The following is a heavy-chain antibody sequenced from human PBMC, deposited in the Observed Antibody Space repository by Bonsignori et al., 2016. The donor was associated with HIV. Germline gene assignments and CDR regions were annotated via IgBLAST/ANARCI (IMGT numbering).Heavy chain of an antibody. D-gene: IGHD1-26*01. CDR3: TTGSEGGDAFDI. J-gene: IGHJ3*02. CDR2: IKSKTDGGTT. Sequence: WIRQPPGKGLEWVGRIKSKTDGGTTDYAAPVKGRFTISRDDSKNTLYLQMNSLKTEDTAVYYCTTGSEGGDAFDIWGQGTMVTVSS. V-gene: IGHV3-15*01.